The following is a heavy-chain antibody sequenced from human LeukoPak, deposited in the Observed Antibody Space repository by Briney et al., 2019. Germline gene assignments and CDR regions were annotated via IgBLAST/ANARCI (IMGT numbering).Heavy chain of an antibody. J-gene: IGHJ4*02. CDR2: IYYSGST. CDR1: GGSVSSYY. CDR3: ARDRGGYTYSHDY. D-gene: IGHD5-18*01. Sequence: SETLSLTCTVSGGSVSSYYWSWIRQPPGKGLEWIGYIYYSGSTNYNPSLKSRVTISMDKSRNQLSLKLNFVTAADTAVYYCARDRGGYTYSHDYWGQGTLVTVSS. V-gene: IGHV4-59*02.